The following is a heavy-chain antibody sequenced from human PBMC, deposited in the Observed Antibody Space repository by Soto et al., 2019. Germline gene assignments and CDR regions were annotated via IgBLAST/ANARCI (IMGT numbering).Heavy chain of an antibody. CDR2: ISAYNGNT. V-gene: IGHV1-18*04. Sequence: GASVKVSCKASGYTFTSYGISWVRQAPGQGLEWMGWISAYNGNTNYAQKLQGRVTMTTDTSTSTAYMELRSLRSDDTAVYYCARTIPKNIAAAGQKGGWFDPWGQGTLVTVSS. CDR3: ARTIPKNIAAAGQKGGWFDP. CDR1: GYTFTSYG. D-gene: IGHD6-13*01. J-gene: IGHJ5*02.